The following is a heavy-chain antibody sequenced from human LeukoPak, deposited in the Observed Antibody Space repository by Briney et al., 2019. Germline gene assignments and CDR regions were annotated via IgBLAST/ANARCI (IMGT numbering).Heavy chain of an antibody. CDR1: GGSISSSNW. CDR3: TRPRSSRVNYFDY. V-gene: IGHV4-4*02. CDR2: IYHSGST. D-gene: IGHD6-6*01. J-gene: IGHJ4*02. Sequence: SGTLSLTCAVSGGSISSSNWWNWVRQSPGKGLEWIGEIYHSGSTNYNPSLKSRVTISIDKSKNQFSLKLNSVTAADTAVYYCTRPRSSRVNYFDYWGQGTLVTVSS.